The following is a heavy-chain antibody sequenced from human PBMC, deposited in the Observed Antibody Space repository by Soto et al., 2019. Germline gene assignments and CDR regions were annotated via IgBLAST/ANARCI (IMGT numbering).Heavy chain of an antibody. D-gene: IGHD3-16*01. CDR1: GFSLTTRGVG. CDR2: IYWDDDK. J-gene: IGHJ5*02. Sequence: QITLKESGPTLVKPTQTLTLTCTFSGFSLTTRGVGVGWIRQPPGKALECLALIYWDDDKRYSPSLQSRLSNTKDTSKNQVVLTITNVDPVATATYSCVHIPNYYQYDWFDPWSRGTLVSVSS. V-gene: IGHV2-5*02. CDR3: VHIPNYYQYDWFDP.